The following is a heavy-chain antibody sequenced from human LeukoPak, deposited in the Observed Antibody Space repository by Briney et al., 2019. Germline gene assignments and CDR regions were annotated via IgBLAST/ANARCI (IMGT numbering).Heavy chain of an antibody. Sequence: SETLSLTCTVSGGSISSYYWSWIRQPPGKGLEWIGYIYYSGSTNYNPSLKSRVTISVDTSKNQFSLKLSSVTAADTAVYYCARDRITMVRGANTYYYYYYGMDVWGQGTTVTVSS. D-gene: IGHD3-10*01. CDR3: ARDRITMVRGANTYYYYYYGMDV. J-gene: IGHJ6*02. V-gene: IGHV4-59*12. CDR1: GGSISSYY. CDR2: IYYSGST.